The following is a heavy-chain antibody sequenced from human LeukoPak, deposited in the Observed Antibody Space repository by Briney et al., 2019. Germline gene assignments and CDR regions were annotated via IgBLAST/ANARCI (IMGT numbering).Heavy chain of an antibody. D-gene: IGHD5-12*01. CDR1: GFTFSSYS. J-gene: IGHJ4*02. Sequence: GGSLRLSCAASGFTFSSYSMNWVRQAPGKGLEWVSSISSSSSYIYYADSVKGRFTISRDNAKNSLYLQMNSLRAEDTAVYYCARVAWLRLYYFDYWGQGTLVTVSS. V-gene: IGHV3-21*01. CDR2: ISSSSSYI. CDR3: ARVAWLRLYYFDY.